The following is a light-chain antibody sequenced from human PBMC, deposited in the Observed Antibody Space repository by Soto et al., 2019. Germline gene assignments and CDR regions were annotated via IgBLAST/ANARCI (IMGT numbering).Light chain of an antibody. Sequence: DIQMTQSPSSVSASVGDRVTITCRASQSISNWLAWFQQKPGEAPRLLIYAASSLHSGVPSRFSGSGSGTDFTLTISGLQPEDLATYYCQQGNSFPLTFGGGTKVEIK. V-gene: IGKV1-12*01. CDR2: AAS. CDR1: QSISNW. J-gene: IGKJ4*01. CDR3: QQGNSFPLT.